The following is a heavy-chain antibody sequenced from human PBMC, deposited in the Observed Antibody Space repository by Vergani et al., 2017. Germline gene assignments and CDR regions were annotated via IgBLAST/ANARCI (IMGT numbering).Heavy chain of an antibody. D-gene: IGHD6-13*01. J-gene: IGHJ5*02. CDR1: GFTFSDYY. CDR3: ARDSSSNWFDP. V-gene: IGHV3-11*05. Sequence: QVQLVESGGGLVQPGGSLRLSCAASGFTFSDYYMSWIRQAPGKGLEWVSYISSSSSYTNYADSVKGRFTIARDNAKNSLYLQMNSLRAEDTAVYYCARDSSSNWFDPWGQGTLVTVSS. CDR2: ISSSSSYT.